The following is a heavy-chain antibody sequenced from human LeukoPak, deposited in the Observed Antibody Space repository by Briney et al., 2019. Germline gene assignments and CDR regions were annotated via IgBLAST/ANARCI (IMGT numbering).Heavy chain of an antibody. CDR3: TRVLYGSGSYSQPHDY. CDR1: GFTFGDYA. CDR2: IRSKAYGGTT. D-gene: IGHD3-10*01. V-gene: IGHV3-49*04. Sequence: PGGSLRLSCTASGFTFGDYAMSWVRQAPGKGLEWVGFIRSKAYGGTTEYAASVEGRFTISRDDSKSIAYLQMNSLKTEDTAVYYCTRVLYGSGSYSQPHDYWGQGTLVTVSS. J-gene: IGHJ4*02.